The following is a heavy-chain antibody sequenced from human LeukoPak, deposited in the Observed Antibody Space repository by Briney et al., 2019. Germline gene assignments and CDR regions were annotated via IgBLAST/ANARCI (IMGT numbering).Heavy chain of an antibody. CDR2: ISGSGGST. J-gene: IGHJ6*03. CDR3: AKGTTYYCYYYMDV. V-gene: IGHV3-23*01. D-gene: IGHD4-11*01. Sequence: GGSLRLSCAASGFTFSSYAMSWVRQAPGKGLEWVSAISGSGGSTYYADSVKGRFTISRDNSKNMLYVQMNSLRAKDTAVYYCAKGTTYYCYYYMDVWGKGTTVTVSS. CDR1: GFTFSSYA.